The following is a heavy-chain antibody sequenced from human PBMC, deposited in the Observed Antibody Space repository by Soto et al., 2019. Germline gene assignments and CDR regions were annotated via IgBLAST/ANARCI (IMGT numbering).Heavy chain of an antibody. CDR2: IDPSDSYT. Sequence: GESLKISCNGSGYSFTSYWISWVRQMPGKGLEWMGRIDPSDSYTNYSPSFQGHVTISADKSISTAYLQWSSLKASDTAMHYCASYLKHYGDSPYYYYYGMDVWGQGTTVTVSS. V-gene: IGHV5-10-1*01. D-gene: IGHD4-17*01. J-gene: IGHJ6*02. CDR3: ASYLKHYGDSPYYYYYGMDV. CDR1: GYSFTSYW.